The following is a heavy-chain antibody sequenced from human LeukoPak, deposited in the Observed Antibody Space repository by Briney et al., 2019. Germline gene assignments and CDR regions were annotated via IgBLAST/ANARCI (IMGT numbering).Heavy chain of an antibody. CDR3: ARDRIGYCSSTSCYGGGYYYYYGMDV. D-gene: IGHD2-2*01. Sequence: SVKVSFKASGGTFSSYAISWVRQAPGQGLEWMGGIIPIFGTANYAQKFQGRVTITADESTSTAYMELSSLRSEDTAVYYCARDRIGYCSSTSCYGGGYYYYYGMDVWGQGTTVTVSS. J-gene: IGHJ6*02. CDR2: IIPIFGTA. CDR1: GGTFSSYA. V-gene: IGHV1-69*13.